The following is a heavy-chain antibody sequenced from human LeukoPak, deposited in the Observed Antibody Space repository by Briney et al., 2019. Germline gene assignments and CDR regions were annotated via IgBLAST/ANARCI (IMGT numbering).Heavy chain of an antibody. CDR1: GFTFSSYE. CDR2: ISSSGSTI. CDR3: ARGLIAAAGFDY. J-gene: IGHJ4*02. V-gene: IGHV3-48*03. D-gene: IGHD6-13*01. Sequence: GGSLRLSCAASGFTFSSYEMNWVRQAPGKGLEWVSYISSSGSTIYYADSVKGRFTTSRDNAKNSLYLQMNSLRAEDTAVYYCARGLIAAAGFDYWGQGTLVTVSS.